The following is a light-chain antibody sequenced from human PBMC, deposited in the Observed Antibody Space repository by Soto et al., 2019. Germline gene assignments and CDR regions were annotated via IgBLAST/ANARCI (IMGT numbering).Light chain of an antibody. CDR3: ISYTGSSTSYV. Sequence: QSALTQPASVSGSPGQSITISCSGTSSDVGSYDHVAWYRQFPGKTPKLMIYEVSNRPSGVSSRFSGSKSGNTASLTISGLQAEDEADYYCISYTGSSTSYVFGSGTKVTV. J-gene: IGLJ1*01. CDR2: EVS. CDR1: SSDVGSYDH. V-gene: IGLV2-14*01.